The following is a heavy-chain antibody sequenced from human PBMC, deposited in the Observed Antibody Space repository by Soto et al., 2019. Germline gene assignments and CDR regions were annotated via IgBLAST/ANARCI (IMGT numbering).Heavy chain of an antibody. Sequence: EVQLLESVGGLVQPGGSLRLSCAVSGFTFSTYAMIWVRQAPGQGLEWVSVITGSGGSTYYADSVKGRFTISRDTSKNPLFLQMNSLRAEDTAVYYCAKDRYGDYGGIDYWGQGTMVTGSS. CDR1: GFTFSTYA. CDR3: AKDRYGDYGGIDY. J-gene: IGHJ4*02. V-gene: IGHV3-23*01. D-gene: IGHD4-17*01. CDR2: ITGSGGST.